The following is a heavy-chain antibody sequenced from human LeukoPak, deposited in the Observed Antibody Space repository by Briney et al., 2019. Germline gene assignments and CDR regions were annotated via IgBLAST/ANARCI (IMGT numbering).Heavy chain of an antibody. CDR3: ARRGYCSSTSCYEYWFDP. J-gene: IGHJ5*02. CDR2: IYYSGST. Sequence: SETLSLTCTVSGGSISSSSYYWGWVRQPPGKGPEWIVIIYYSGSTYYNPSLKSRLTISVDTSKNQFSLKLSSVTATDTAVYYCARRGYCSSTSCYEYWFDPWGQGTLVTVSS. CDR1: GGSISSSSYY. V-gene: IGHV4-39*01. D-gene: IGHD2-2*01.